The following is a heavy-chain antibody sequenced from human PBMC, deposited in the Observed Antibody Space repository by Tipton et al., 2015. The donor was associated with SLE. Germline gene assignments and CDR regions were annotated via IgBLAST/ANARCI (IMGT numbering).Heavy chain of an antibody. V-gene: IGHV4-59*08. Sequence: TLSLTCAVSGGSISSLYWSWIRQPPGKGLEWIGYIYFSGSTDYNPSLKSRVTISADTSKNQFSLRLTSVTAADTALYYCGRARVGMGYVFDVWGQGTMVTVSS. J-gene: IGHJ3*01. CDR2: IYFSGST. D-gene: IGHD5-24*01. CDR3: GRARVGMGYVFDV. CDR1: GGSISSLY.